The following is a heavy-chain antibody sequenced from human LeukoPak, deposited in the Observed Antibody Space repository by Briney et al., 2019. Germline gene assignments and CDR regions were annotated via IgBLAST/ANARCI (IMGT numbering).Heavy chain of an antibody. Sequence: PGGSLRLSCTVSGGSISSSSYFWGWIRQPPGKGLEWIGSIYYSGSTYYNPSLKSRVTISVDTSKNQFSLKLISVTVADTAIYYCARGQGATVPQVGKNWFDPWGQGTRVTVSS. CDR2: IYYSGST. D-gene: IGHD1-26*01. J-gene: IGHJ5*02. CDR1: GGSISSSSYF. V-gene: IGHV4-39*07. CDR3: ARGQGATVPQVGKNWFDP.